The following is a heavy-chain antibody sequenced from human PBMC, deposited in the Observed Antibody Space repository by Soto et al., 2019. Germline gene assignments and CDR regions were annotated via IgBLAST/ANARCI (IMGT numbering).Heavy chain of an antibody. CDR3: AKEVAVAGDLDY. D-gene: IGHD6-19*01. V-gene: IGHV3-30*18. Sequence: QVRLVESVGGVVQPGRSLRLSCVAYGFTFSSYGIHWVRQAPGKGLEWVGVISSDGETKYYADSVKGRFTISRDNSKNTLYLQMDSLRPEDTAVYYCAKEVAVAGDLDYWGHGTLVTVSS. CDR1: GFTFSSYG. CDR2: ISSDGETK. J-gene: IGHJ4*01.